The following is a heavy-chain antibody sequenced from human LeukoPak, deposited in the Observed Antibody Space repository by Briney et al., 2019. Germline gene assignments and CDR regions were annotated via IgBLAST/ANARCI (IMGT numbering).Heavy chain of an antibody. J-gene: IGHJ4*02. CDR2: IIPIFGTA. V-gene: IGHV1-69*05. Sequence: SVKVSCKASGGTFSSYAISWVRQAPGQGLEWMGRIIPIFGTANYAQKFQGRVTITTDESTSTACMELSSLRSEDTAVYYCATYYYDSSGTFDYWGQGTLVTVSS. D-gene: IGHD3-22*01. CDR3: ATYYYDSSGTFDY. CDR1: GGTFSSYA.